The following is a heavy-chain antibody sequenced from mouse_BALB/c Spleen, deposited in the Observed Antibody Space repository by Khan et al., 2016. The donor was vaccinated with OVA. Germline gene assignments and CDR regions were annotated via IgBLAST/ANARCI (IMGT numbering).Heavy chain of an antibody. Sequence: QIQLVQSGPELKKPGETVRISCKASGYTFTTAGIQWVQKMPGKGLKWIGWINTHSGVPKYAEDFKGRFAFSLEISVNIAYLQITNHKKEDTATYFCARGGAAYYRNDGGAMEYWGQGTSVTVSS. CDR3: ARGGAAYYRNDGGAMEY. J-gene: IGHJ4*01. CDR1: GYTFTTAG. V-gene: IGHV9-4*02. D-gene: IGHD2-14*01. CDR2: INTHSGVP.